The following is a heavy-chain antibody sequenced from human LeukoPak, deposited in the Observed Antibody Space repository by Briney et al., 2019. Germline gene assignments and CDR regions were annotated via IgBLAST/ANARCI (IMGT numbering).Heavy chain of an antibody. CDR2: ISGSGGST. CDR1: RFTFSSYA. D-gene: IGHD2-15*01. Sequence: GGSLRLSCAASRFTFSSYAMSWVRQAPGKGLEWVSAISGSGGSTYYADSVKGRFTISRDNSKNTLYLQMNSLRAEDTAVYYCAKAPRISEYFDYWGQGTLVTVSS. V-gene: IGHV3-23*01. J-gene: IGHJ4*02. CDR3: AKAPRISEYFDY.